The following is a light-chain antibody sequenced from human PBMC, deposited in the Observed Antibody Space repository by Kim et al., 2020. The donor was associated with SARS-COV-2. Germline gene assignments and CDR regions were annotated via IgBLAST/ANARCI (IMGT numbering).Light chain of an antibody. CDR1: KLGDKY. CDR3: QAWDSSTYYV. CDR2: QDS. Sequence: VSPGQTASITCSGDKLGDKYACWYQQKPGQSPVLVIYQDSKRPSGIPERFSGSNSGNTATLTISGTQAMDEADYYCQAWDSSTYYVFGTGTKVTVL. J-gene: IGLJ1*01. V-gene: IGLV3-1*01.